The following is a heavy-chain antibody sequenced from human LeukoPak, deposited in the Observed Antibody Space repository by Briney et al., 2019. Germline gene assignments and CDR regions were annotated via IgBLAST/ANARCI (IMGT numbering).Heavy chain of an antibody. D-gene: IGHD4-11*01. J-gene: IGHJ5*02. V-gene: IGHV3-23*01. CDR1: GFTFSGYA. CDR2: ISGSGGST. Sequence: PGGSLRLSCAASGFTFSGYAMSWVRQAPGKGLEWVSAISGSGGSTYYADSVKGRFTISRDNAKNSLYLQMNSLRAEDTAVYYCAREQEVTTVDNWFDPWGQGTLVTVSS. CDR3: AREQEVTTVDNWFDP.